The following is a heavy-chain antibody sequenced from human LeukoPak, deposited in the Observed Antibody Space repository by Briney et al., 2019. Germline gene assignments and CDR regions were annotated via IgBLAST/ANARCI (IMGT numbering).Heavy chain of an antibody. D-gene: IGHD3-22*01. CDR2: INWNGGST. J-gene: IGHJ3*02. Sequence: GGSLRLSCAASAFTFDDYGMSWVRQAPGKGLEWVSGINWNGGSTGYADSVKGRFTISRDNAKNSLYLQMNSLRAEDTALYYCARDGVSSGVTPAFDIWGQGTMVTVSS. V-gene: IGHV3-20*04. CDR3: ARDGVSSGVTPAFDI. CDR1: AFTFDDYG.